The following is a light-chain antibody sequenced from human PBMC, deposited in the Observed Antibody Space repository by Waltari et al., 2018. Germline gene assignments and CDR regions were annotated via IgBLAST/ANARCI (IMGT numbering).Light chain of an antibody. CDR1: QSIVSS. CDR2: EAS. CDR3: QQCNSYLLT. J-gene: IGKJ4*01. Sequence: DIQMTQSPSTLSASVGDRVTITCRASQSIVSSVAWYQQKPGKAPKVVIYEASSLESGVPSRFSGSGSGTEFTLTISSLQPDDFATYYCQQCNSYLLTFGGGTKVEIK. V-gene: IGKV1-5*03.